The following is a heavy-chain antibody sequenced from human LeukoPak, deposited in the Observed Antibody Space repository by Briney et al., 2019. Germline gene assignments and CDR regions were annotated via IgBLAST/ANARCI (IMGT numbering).Heavy chain of an antibody. J-gene: IGHJ3*02. CDR3: ARDLERWYGDAFDI. CDR2: IYYSGST. Sequence: SETLSLTCTVSGGSISSYYWSWIRQPPGKGLEWIGYIYYSGSTNYNPSLRSRVTISVDTSKNQFSLKVTSVTAADTAVYYCARDLERWYGDAFDIWGQGTIVTVSP. D-gene: IGHD5-24*01. CDR1: GGSISSYY. V-gene: IGHV4-59*01.